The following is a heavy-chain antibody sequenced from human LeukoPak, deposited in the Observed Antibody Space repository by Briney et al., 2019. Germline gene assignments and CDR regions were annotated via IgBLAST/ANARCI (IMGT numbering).Heavy chain of an antibody. J-gene: IGHJ4*02. CDR3: AAGHYYDSSGYFR. CDR2: LYSDGRSL. V-gene: IGHV3-74*03. CDR1: GFNFTGYW. D-gene: IGHD3-22*01. Sequence: GGSLRLSCAGSGFNFTGYWMHWVRQAPGKGLEWISRLYSDGRSLTYADSVMGRFTISRDNAKNSLYLQMNSLRAEDTAVYYCAAGHYYDSSGYFRWGQGTLVTVSS.